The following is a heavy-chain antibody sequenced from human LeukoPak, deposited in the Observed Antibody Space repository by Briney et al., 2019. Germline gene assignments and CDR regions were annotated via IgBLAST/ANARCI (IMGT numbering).Heavy chain of an antibody. CDR2: IIPIFGTA. CDR1: GGTFSSYA. D-gene: IGHD6-19*01. J-gene: IGHJ5*02. Sequence: ASVKVSCKASGGTFSSYAISWVRQAPGQGLEWMGGIIPIFGTANYAQKFQGRVTITADESTSTAYMELSSLRSEDTAVYYCARDHIAVAGNPNWFDPWGQGTLVTVSS. V-gene: IGHV1-69*13. CDR3: ARDHIAVAGNPNWFDP.